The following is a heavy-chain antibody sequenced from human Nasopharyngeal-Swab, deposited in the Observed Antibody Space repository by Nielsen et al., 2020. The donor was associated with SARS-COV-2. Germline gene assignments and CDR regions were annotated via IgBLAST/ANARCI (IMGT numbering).Heavy chain of an antibody. CDR1: GYPFNTYY. CDR3: ARSRGAGVIDY. D-gene: IGHD1-14*01. CDR2: IIPSGGST. J-gene: IGHJ4*02. V-gene: IGHV1-46*02. Sequence: ASVKVSCKASGYPFNTYYMHWVRQAPGQGPEWMGLIIPSGGSTTYAQRLQGRVTMTRDTSTTTFYMELSSLRFEDTAMYYCARSRGAGVIDYWGQGSLVTVS.